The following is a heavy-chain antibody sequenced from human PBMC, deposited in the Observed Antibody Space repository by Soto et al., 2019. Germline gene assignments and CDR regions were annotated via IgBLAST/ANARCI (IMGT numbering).Heavy chain of an antibody. D-gene: IGHD3-16*01. CDR1: GGSFGDDY. J-gene: IGHJ4*02. V-gene: IGHV4-34*01. CDR2: INRSGGS. CDR3: ARRISHGAYYFDF. Sequence: SETLSLTCALYGGSFGDDYWSWIRQPPGKGLEWIGEINRSGGSNYNPSLRSRITMSVDTPKNQFSLKVNPVTAADTAVYYCARRISHGAYYFDFWGQGTQVTVSS.